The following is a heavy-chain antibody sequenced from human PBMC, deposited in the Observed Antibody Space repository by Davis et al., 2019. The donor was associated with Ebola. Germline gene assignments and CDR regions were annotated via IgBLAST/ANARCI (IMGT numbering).Heavy chain of an antibody. J-gene: IGHJ4*02. D-gene: IGHD2-2*01. CDR2: ISGSGGST. V-gene: IGHV3-23*01. CDR3: AAGLSTNTGG. Sequence: GESLKISCAASGLTFSSYAMTWVRQAPGKGLEWVSAISGSGGSTYYAGSVKGRFTISRDNSKNTLYMQMNSLRAEDTAVYYCAAGLSTNTGGWGQGTLVTVSS. CDR1: GLTFSSYA.